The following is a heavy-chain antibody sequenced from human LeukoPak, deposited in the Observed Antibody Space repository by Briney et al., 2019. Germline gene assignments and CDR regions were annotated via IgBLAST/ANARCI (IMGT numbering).Heavy chain of an antibody. CDR3: AKRLRTARVFDP. CDR2: ISASGGST. Sequence: GGSLRLSCAASGFTFSTYAMNWVRQAPGRGLEWVSVISASGGSTYYADSVKGRFTVSRDNSKNTLYLQVDSLRAEDTAVYYCAKRLRTARVFDPRGQGTLVTVSS. CDR1: GFTFSTYA. D-gene: IGHD3-10*01. J-gene: IGHJ5*02. V-gene: IGHV3-23*01.